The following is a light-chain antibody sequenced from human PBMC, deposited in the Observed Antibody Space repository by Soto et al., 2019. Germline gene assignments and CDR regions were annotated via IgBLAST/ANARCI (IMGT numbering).Light chain of an antibody. CDR3: QQYGSSPLIS. V-gene: IGKV3-20*01. CDR2: GIS. CDR1: LSITDNY. J-gene: IGKJ5*01. Sequence: EIVLTQSPATLSLSPGERATLSCRASLSITDNYLAWYQQKGGQVPRLLIYGISSRASGTPDRFSGSGSATDFNITISRVETEDFAVYYCQQYGSSPLISFGQGTRLEIK.